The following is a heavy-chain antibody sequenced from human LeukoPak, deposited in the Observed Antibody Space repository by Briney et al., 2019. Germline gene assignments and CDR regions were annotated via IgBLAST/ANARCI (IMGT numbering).Heavy chain of an antibody. V-gene: IGHV3-66*01. CDR1: GFTLSSNY. J-gene: IGHJ4*02. Sequence: GGSLRLSCAASGFTLSSNYMSWVRQAPGKGLEWVSVFYSGGSTYYADSVKGRFTISRDNSKNTLYLQMNSLRAEDTAVYYCARDRSSYFDYWGQGTLVTVSS. CDR2: FYSGGST. CDR3: ARDRSSYFDY.